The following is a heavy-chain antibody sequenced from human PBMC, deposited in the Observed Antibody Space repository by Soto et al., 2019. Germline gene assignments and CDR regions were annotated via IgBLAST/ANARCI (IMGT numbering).Heavy chain of an antibody. V-gene: IGHV3-33*01. D-gene: IGHD4-4*01. CDR2: IWYDGSNK. J-gene: IGHJ6*02. CDR3: AREGSPPTSTVTATYGMDV. Sequence: GGSLRLSCAASGFTFSSYGMHWVRQAPGKGLEWVAVIWYDGSNKYYADSVKGRFTISRDNSKNTLYLQMNSLRAEDTAVYYCAREGSPPTSTVTATYGMDVWGQGTTVTVSS. CDR1: GFTFSSYG.